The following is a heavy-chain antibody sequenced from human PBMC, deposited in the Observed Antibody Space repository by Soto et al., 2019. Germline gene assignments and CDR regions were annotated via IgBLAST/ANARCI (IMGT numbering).Heavy chain of an antibody. CDR2: IIPIFGTP. D-gene: IGHD3-10*01. J-gene: IGHJ4*02. CDR3: ARDRDDYGSGNYYNRIDF. Sequence: QVQLVQSGAEVKKPGSSVKVSCKAPGAIFTPYLISWCGQAPGQGLGWMGGIIPIFGTPNYAQRFQGRVTITADESTSTAYMELSRLRSEDTAVYYCARDRDDYGSGNYYNRIDFWGQGTLVTVSS. CDR1: GAIFTPYL. V-gene: IGHV1-69*01.